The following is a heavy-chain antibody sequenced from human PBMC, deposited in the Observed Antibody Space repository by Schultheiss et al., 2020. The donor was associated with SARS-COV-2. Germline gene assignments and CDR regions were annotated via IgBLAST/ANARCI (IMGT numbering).Heavy chain of an antibody. CDR1: GYTFTGYY. D-gene: IGHD3-10*01. V-gene: IGHV1-2*02. CDR2: INPNSGGT. Sequence: ASVKVSCKASGYTFTGYYMHWVRQAPGQGLEWMGWINPNSGGTNYAQKFQGRVTMTRDTSASTAYMELSSLSSEDKAVYYCARGGFGESYYYYYGMDVWGQGTTVTVSS. CDR3: ARGGFGESYYYYYGMDV. J-gene: IGHJ6*02.